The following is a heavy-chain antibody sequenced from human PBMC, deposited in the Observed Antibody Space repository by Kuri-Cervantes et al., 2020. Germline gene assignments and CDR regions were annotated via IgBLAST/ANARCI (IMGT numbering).Heavy chain of an antibody. CDR1: GFTLSNYW. J-gene: IGHJ4*02. Sequence: GESLKISCAASGFTLSNYWMHWVRQAPGKGLVWVSRFNADGSTTSYADSVKGRFTISRDSAQNTLYLQMNSLRAEDTAVYYCARARYYDSSGYYLFDYWGQGTLVTVSS. CDR3: ARARYYDSSGYYLFDY. V-gene: IGHV3-74*01. D-gene: IGHD3-22*01. CDR2: FNADGSTT.